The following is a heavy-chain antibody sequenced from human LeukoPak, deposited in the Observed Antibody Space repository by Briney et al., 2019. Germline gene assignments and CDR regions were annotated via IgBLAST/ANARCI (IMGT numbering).Heavy chain of an antibody. V-gene: IGHV1-18*01. CDR1: GYTFSSYG. J-gene: IGHJ4*02. D-gene: IGHD4-17*01. Sequence: ASVKVSCKASGYTFSSYGISWVRQAPGQGLEWTGWISGYNGNTHYAQKLQGRVTMTTDTSTSTAYMELRSLRSDDTAIYYCARGDSYGDYGNWGQGTLVTVSS. CDR2: ISGYNGNT. CDR3: ARGDSYGDYGN.